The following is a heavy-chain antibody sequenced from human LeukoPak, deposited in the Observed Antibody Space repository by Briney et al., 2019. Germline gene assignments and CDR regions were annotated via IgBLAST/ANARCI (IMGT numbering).Heavy chain of an antibody. V-gene: IGHV1-69*06. CDR3: ARGQRDILTGSTSWFDP. Sequence: GASVKVSCKASGGTFSSYAISWVRQAPGQGLEWMGGIIPIFGTANYAQKFQGRVTITADKSTSTAYMELSSLRSEDTAVYYCARGQRDILTGSTSWFDPWGQGTLVTVSS. J-gene: IGHJ5*02. CDR1: GGTFSSYA. CDR2: IIPIFGTA. D-gene: IGHD3-9*01.